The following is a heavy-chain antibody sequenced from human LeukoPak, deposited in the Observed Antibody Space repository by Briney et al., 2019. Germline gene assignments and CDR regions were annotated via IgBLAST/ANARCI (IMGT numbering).Heavy chain of an antibody. CDR2: ISSSGSTI. CDR3: VREASHVFDF. Sequence: GGSLRLSCAASGFTFSGHEINWVRQAPGKGLEWVSYISSSGSTIYYADSVKGRFIISRDNAENSLFLQLNGLRAEDTAVYYCVREASHVFDFWGQGTMVTVSS. V-gene: IGHV3-48*03. J-gene: IGHJ3*01. CDR1: GFTFSGHE.